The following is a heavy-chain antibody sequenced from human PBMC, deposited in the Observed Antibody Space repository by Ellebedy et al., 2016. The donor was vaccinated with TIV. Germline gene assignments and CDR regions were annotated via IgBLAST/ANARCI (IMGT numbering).Heavy chain of an antibody. J-gene: IGHJ5*02. CDR2: IIPSGST. Sequence: MPSETLSLTCTASGASVTSYYWSWIRQSPGKGLEWIGYIIPSGSTHYNPPLKSRVTMSRDPSKNSFSLHLASVTATDTAIYYCAKIVSGGASFDPWGQGILVTVSS. CDR3: AKIVSGGASFDP. V-gene: IGHV4-59*02. CDR1: GASVTSYY. D-gene: IGHD3-10*01.